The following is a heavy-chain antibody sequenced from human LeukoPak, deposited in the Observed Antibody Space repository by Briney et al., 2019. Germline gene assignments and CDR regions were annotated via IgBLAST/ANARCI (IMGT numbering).Heavy chain of an antibody. CDR1: GYTLTELS. V-gene: IGHV1-24*01. Sequence: ASVKVSCKVSGYTLTELSMHWVRQAPGKGLEWMGGFDPEDGETIYAQKFQGRVTMTEDTSTDTAYMKLSSLRSEDTAVYYCATTDIVATRYYYYYYMDVWGKGTTVTVSS. CDR3: ATTDIVATRYYYYYYMDV. J-gene: IGHJ6*03. D-gene: IGHD5-12*01. CDR2: FDPEDGET.